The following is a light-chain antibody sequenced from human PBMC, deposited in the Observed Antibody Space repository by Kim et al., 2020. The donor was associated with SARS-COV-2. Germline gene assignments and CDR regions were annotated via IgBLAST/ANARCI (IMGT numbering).Light chain of an antibody. CDR2: DAS. Sequence: AYLGDQVTKPARARLGISSYLAWYQQKPGKAPKLLIYDASTLQSGVPSSFSGSGSGTDFTLTISSLQPEDFATYYCQQFNSFPFTFGGGTKVDIK. J-gene: IGKJ4*01. CDR3: QQFNSFPFT. V-gene: IGKV1-9*01. CDR1: LGISSY.